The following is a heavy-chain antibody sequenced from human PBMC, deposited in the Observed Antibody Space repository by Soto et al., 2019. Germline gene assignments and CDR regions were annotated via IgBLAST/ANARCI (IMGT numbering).Heavy chain of an antibody. V-gene: IGHV5-51*01. J-gene: IGHJ4*02. D-gene: IGHD3-22*01. CDR2: IFPDDSDT. Sequence: PGESLQISFKASGYSITSYLISWVRQMPGQGLEWMGIIFPDDSDTRYSPSFQGQVTISADKSISTAYVQWSSLKPSDTAMYYCTRGVVATRTFDYGGQGTLVKVSS. CDR3: TRGVVATRTFDY. CDR1: GYSITSYL.